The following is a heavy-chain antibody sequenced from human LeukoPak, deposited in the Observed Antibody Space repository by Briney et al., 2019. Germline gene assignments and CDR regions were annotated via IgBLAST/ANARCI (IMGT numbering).Heavy chain of an antibody. Sequence: PGGSLRLSCAASGFTFSSYSMNWVRQAPGKGLEWVSYISSSSSTIYYADSVKGRFTISRDNSKNTLYLQMNSLRAEDTAVYYCAKVPGSITGTTFDPWGQGTLVTVSS. V-gene: IGHV3-48*01. CDR3: AKVPGSITGTTFDP. J-gene: IGHJ5*02. CDR1: GFTFSSYS. CDR2: ISSSSSTI. D-gene: IGHD1-20*01.